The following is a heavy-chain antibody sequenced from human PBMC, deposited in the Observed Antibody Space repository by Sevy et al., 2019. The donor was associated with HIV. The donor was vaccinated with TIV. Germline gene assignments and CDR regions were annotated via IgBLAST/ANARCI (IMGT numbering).Heavy chain of an antibody. CDR2: ISSSGTST. CDR3: AKGGIYNGYVN. D-gene: IGHD5-12*01. J-gene: IGHJ4*02. Sequence: GGSLRLSCEASGFKLINYDMTWVRQAPGEGLEWVSVISSSGTSTYYADSVKGRFTISRDNFKDTVYLQMNSLRAEDTAVYYCAKGGIYNGYVNWGQGTLVTVSS. V-gene: IGHV3-23*05. CDR1: GFKLINYD.